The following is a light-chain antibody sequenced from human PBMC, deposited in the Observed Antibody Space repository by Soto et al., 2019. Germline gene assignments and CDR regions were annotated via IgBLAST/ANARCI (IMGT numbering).Light chain of an antibody. CDR3: HSGT. Sequence: DIQMTQSPSTLSASVGDRVSITCRASQSISSWLAWYQQKPGKAPKLLIDDASSLESGVPSRFSGSEAGTEFTLTSSSLQPDDFVTYYCHSGTFGQGTKVEIK. CDR2: DAS. CDR1: QSISSW. V-gene: IGKV1-5*01. J-gene: IGKJ1*01.